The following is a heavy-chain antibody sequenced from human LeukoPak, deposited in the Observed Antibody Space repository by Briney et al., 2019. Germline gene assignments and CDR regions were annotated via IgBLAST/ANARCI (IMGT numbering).Heavy chain of an antibody. CDR2: IYYSGST. CDR1: GGSISSYY. J-gene: IGHJ5*02. Sequence: SETLSLTCTVSGGSISSYYWSWIRQPPGKGLEWIGHIYYSGSTNYNPSLKRRVTISVDTSKNQFSLKLSSVTAADTAVYYCARARNYGGNSGSWFDPWGQGTLVTVSS. D-gene: IGHD4-23*01. CDR3: ARARNYGGNSGSWFDP. V-gene: IGHV4-59*01.